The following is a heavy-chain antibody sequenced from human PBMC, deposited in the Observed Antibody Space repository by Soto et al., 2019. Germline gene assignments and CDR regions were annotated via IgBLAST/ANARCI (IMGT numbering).Heavy chain of an antibody. CDR2: INPAPGST. D-gene: IGHD6-19*01. CDR3: ARGGWAGYSSEGGFDI. V-gene: IGHV1-46*01. Sequence: QVQLVQSGAEVKKSGAAVKISCKTSGFTFTNYYLHWVRQAPGQGLEWMGLINPAPGSTNYAEKFQCRVTMTRDMSSNTIYMHLGRLTSEDTGVYYCARGGWAGYSSEGGFDIWGQVTHITVSS. CDR1: GFTFTNYY. J-gene: IGHJ4*02.